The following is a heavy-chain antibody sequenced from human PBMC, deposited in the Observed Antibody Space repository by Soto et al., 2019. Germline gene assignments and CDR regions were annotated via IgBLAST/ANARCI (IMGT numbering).Heavy chain of an antibody. D-gene: IGHD1-1*01. V-gene: IGHV3-43*01. CDR2: VSWDGGAT. J-gene: IGHJ4*02. CDR3: AKGAWNENYFDF. Sequence: DVQLVESGGAVVQPGGSLRLSCAASGFTFEDHTMHWVRQAPGKGLEWVCLVSWDGGATFYAASVKGRFTVSRDNSNNSLSVQMNGQRNEDTDVYYCAKGAWNENYFDFWGQGTLVMVSS. CDR1: GFTFEDHT.